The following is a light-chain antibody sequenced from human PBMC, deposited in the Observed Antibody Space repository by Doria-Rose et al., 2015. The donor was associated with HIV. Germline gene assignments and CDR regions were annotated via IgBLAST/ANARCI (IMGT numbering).Light chain of an antibody. CDR3: QQYGTSRGT. Sequence: LTQSPGTLSLSPGERATLSCRASQRVKSSYLAWYQQEPGQAPRLLIYDASTRATGIPDRFSGSGSGTDFTLTTSRLEPEDVAVYYCQQYGTSRGTFGQGTRLEIK. J-gene: IGKJ5*01. CDR2: DAS. V-gene: IGKV3-20*01. CDR1: QRVKSSY.